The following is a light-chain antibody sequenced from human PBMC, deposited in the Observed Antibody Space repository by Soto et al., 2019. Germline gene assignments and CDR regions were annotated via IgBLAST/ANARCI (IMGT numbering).Light chain of an antibody. CDR1: QSVLYSSNNKNY. CDR2: WAS. J-gene: IGKJ1*01. CDR3: QPYYTPRT. V-gene: IGKV4-1*01. Sequence: DIVMTQSPDSLAVSLGERATINCKSSQSVLYSSNNKNYLAWYQQKPGQPPKLLIYWASTRESGVPDRFSGSGSGTDFTLTISSLKAEDVAVYYCQPYYTPRTFGQGTKVEIK.